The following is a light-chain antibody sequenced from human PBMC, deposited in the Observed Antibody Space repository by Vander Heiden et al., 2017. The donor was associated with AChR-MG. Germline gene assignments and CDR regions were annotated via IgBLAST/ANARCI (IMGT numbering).Light chain of an antibody. CDR1: TSNIGAGYD. Sequence: QSVLTQPPSVFGAPGQRVTISCTGSTSNIGAGYDVHWYQQLPGAAPKLLIFGNNNRPSGVPDRFSGSKSDTSASLAITGLQAEDEADYYCHSYDTSLSGWVFGGGTKLTVL. J-gene: IGLJ3*02. V-gene: IGLV1-40*01. CDR3: HSYDTSLSGWV. CDR2: GNN.